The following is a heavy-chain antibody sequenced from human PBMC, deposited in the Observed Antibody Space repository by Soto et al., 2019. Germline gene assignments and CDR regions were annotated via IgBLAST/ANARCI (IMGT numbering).Heavy chain of an antibody. CDR3: ARDLAVGLGDY. CDR1: GYTFTSFG. V-gene: IGHV1-18*01. D-gene: IGHD7-27*01. J-gene: IGHJ4*02. Sequence: QVQLVQSGAEVKKPGASEKVSCSDSGYTFTSFGICWVRQAPGQGLEWMVWISAYNGNTNYAQKLQGRVTMTTDTSTITAYMERRSLRSYDTAVYYCARDLAVGLGDYWSQGPLVIVSS. CDR2: ISAYNGNT.